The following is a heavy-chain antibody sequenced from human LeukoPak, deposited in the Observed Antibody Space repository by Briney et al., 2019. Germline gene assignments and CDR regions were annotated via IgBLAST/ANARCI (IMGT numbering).Heavy chain of an antibody. CDR1: GFSFSNYA. CDR2: ISGRGANT. J-gene: IGHJ6*04. D-gene: IGHD3-3*01. CDR3: AKGALYDFWSGYMDV. V-gene: IGHV3-23*01. Sequence: GGSLRLSCAASGFSFSNYAMSWVRQAPGKGLERVSAISGRGANTYYADSVKGRFTISRDNAKNSLYLQMNSLRAEDMALYYCAKGALYDFWSGYMDVWGKGTTVTVSS.